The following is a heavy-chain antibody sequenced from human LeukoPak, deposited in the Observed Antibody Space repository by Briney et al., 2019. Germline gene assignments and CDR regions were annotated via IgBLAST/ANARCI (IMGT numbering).Heavy chain of an antibody. CDR3: ARDRPQGWFGELSHSDY. V-gene: IGHV1-18*04. CDR1: GYTFTSYG. J-gene: IGHJ4*02. D-gene: IGHD3-10*01. CDR2: ISAYNGNT. Sequence: ASVKVSCKASGYTFTSYGISWVRQAPGQGLEWMGWISAYNGNTNYAQKIQGRVTMTTDTSTSTAYMELRSLRSDDTAVYYCARDRPQGWFGELSHSDYWGQGTLVTVSS.